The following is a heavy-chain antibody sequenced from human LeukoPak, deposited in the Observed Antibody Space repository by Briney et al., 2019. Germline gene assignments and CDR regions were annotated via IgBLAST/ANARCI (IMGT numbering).Heavy chain of an antibody. CDR2: IYYSGST. CDR3: ARQYCTSGNCDRRFFHH. V-gene: IGHV4-39*01. CDR1: AGSINSSSYS. J-gene: IGHJ1*01. D-gene: IGHD2-8*01. Sequence: PSETLSLTCTVSAGSINSSSYSWGWIRQPPGKGMECIGSIYYSGSTYYNPSLKSRVTISVDMSRNQFSLRLTSVTAADTAVYYCARQYCTSGNCDRRFFHHWGQGTLVAVST.